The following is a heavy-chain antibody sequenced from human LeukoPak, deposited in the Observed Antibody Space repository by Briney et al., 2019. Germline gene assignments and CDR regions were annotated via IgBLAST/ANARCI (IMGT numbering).Heavy chain of an antibody. J-gene: IGHJ4*02. V-gene: IGHV3-7*01. CDR2: IEQDGSQK. Sequence: GSLLLSCAASGFTFSSYWLSWVRPAPGKGLEWVASIEQDGSQKYYVDSVRGRFTISRDNAKNSVYLQTNSLRVEDTAVYYCARNSGSNPFDYWGQGTLVTVSS. D-gene: IGHD1-26*01. CDR3: ARNSGSNPFDY. CDR1: GFTFSSYW.